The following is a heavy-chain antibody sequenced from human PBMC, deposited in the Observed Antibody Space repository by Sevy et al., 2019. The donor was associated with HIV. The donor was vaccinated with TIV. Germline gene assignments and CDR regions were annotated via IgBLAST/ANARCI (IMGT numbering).Heavy chain of an antibody. D-gene: IGHD3-10*01. J-gene: IGHJ4*01. Sequence: SETLSLTCAVYGGSFSGYYWSWIRQPPGKGLEWIGEINHSGSANYNPSLKSRVTISVDTSKNQFSLKLSSVTAADTAMYYCARPRYGSGTYLFDYWGRGTLVTVS. V-gene: IGHV4-34*01. CDR3: ARPRYGSGTYLFDY. CDR1: GGSFSGYY. CDR2: INHSGSA.